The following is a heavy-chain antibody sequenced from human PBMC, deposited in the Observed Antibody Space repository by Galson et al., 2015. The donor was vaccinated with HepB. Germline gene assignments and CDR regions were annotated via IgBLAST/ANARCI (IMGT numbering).Heavy chain of an antibody. V-gene: IGHV3-73*01. J-gene: IGHJ4*02. D-gene: IGHD3-3*01. CDR3: TRHFASGCYTEVDY. CDR2: IRSKANSYAT. CDR1: GFTFSGSA. Sequence: SLRLSCAASGFTFSGSAMHWARQASGKGLEWVGRIRSKANSYATAYAASVKGRFTISRDDSKNTAYLQMNSLKTEDTAVYYCTRHFASGCYTEVDYWGQGTLVTVSS.